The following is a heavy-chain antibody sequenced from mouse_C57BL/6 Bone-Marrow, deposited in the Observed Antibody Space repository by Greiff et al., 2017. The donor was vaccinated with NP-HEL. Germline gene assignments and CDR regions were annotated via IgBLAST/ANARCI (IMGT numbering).Heavy chain of an antibody. CDR3: TRDGSYYYGSLYYFDY. V-gene: IGHV5-9-1*02. J-gene: IGHJ2*01. D-gene: IGHD1-1*01. CDR2: ISSGGDYI. CDR1: GFTFSSYA. Sequence: EVQLVESGEGLVKPGGSLKLSCAASGFTFSSYAMSWVRQTPEKRLEWVAYISSGGDYIYYADTVKGRFTISRDNARNTLYLQMSSLKSEDTAMYYCTRDGSYYYGSLYYFDYWGQGTTLTVSS.